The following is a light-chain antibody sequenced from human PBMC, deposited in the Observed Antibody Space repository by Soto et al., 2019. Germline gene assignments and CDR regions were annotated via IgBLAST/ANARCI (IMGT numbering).Light chain of an antibody. V-gene: IGLV2-14*01. CDR3: SSYTTSSTYV. Sequence: QSALTQPASVSGSPGQSITISCTGTSSDVGGYNYVSWHQQHPGKVPKLMIYDVSYRPSGVSNRFSGSKSGNTASLTISGLQAEDEADYYCSSYTTSSTYVFGTGNKLTVL. CDR1: SSDVGGYNY. CDR2: DVS. J-gene: IGLJ1*01.